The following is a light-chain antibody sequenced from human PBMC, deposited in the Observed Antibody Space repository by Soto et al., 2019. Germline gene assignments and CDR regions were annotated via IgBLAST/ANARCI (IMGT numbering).Light chain of an antibody. CDR1: QSISSY. J-gene: IGKJ4*01. CDR3: QQSYSNPLP. CDR2: AAS. V-gene: IGKV1-39*01. Sequence: DIQMTQSPSSLSASVGDRVTITCRASQSISSYLNWYQQKPGKAPKLLIYAASSLQSGVPSRFSGSGSGTDFTLTISSLQPEDFATYYCQQSYSNPLPFGGGTKVEIK.